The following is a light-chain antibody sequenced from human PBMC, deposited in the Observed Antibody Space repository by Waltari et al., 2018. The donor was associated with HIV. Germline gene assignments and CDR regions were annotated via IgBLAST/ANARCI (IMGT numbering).Light chain of an antibody. V-gene: IGLV1-47*01. Sequence: QSVLTQPPSASGTPGQRVTISCSGSSSNIGSNYVYWFQQLPGTAPKLLLYRNDQRPSGVPGRFSGSKSGTSASLAISGLRSENEADYYCAAWDDSLSGWVFGGGTKLTVL. CDR1: SSNIGSNY. J-gene: IGLJ3*02. CDR3: AAWDDSLSGWV. CDR2: RND.